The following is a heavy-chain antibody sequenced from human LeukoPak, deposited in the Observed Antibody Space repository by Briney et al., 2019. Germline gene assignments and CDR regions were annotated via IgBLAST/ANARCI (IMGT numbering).Heavy chain of an antibody. D-gene: IGHD1-26*01. CDR2: IYYSGST. CDR3: ARVGWELLLNYYYMDV. V-gene: IGHV4-59*01. Sequence: SETLSLTCTVSGGSISSYYWSWIRQPPGKGLEWIGYIYYSGSTNYNPSLKSRVTISVDTSKNQFSLKLSSVTAANTAVYYCARVGWELLLNYYYMDVWGKGTTVTVSS. CDR1: GGSISSYY. J-gene: IGHJ6*03.